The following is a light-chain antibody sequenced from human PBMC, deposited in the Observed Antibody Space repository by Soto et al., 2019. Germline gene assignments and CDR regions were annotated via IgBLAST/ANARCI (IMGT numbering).Light chain of an antibody. CDR3: TSPTPGSLYV. V-gene: IGLV2-14*01. J-gene: IGLJ1*01. CDR1: SSDVGGYNY. Sequence: QSALTQPASVSGSPGQSITISCTGTSSDVGGYNYVSWYQQYPGRVHKLLIYKVSNRPSGVSNRFSGSKSGNTASLTISGLHAEDEADYFCTSPTPGSLYVFGTGTKLTVL. CDR2: KVS.